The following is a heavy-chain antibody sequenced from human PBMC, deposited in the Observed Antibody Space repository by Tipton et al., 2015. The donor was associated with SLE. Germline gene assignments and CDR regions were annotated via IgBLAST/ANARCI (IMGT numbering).Heavy chain of an antibody. D-gene: IGHD3-22*01. Sequence: SLRLSCAVSGFTFSSFAMSWVRQAPGKGLEWVSAITGSGDRTYYTDSVRGRFTISRDNSKNALYLQVNSLRAEDTAVYYCAKRSYYDSSGYYFGYWGQGTLVTVSS. CDR1: GFTFSSFA. CDR2: ITGSGDRT. V-gene: IGHV3-23*01. CDR3: AKRSYYDSSGYYFGY. J-gene: IGHJ4*02.